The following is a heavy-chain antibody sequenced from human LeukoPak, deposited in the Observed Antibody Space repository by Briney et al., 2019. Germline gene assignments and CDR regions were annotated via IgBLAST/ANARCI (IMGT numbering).Heavy chain of an antibody. Sequence: SETLSLTCTVSGGSISTSNYYWGWIRQPPGKGLEWIGNIFYSGSTYYSPSLKSRVTMSVDTSKNQFSLKLSSVTAADTAVYYCAGDLYYYDSSGYSPRYFDYWGQGTLVTVSS. CDR3: AGDLYYYDSSGYSPRYFDY. V-gene: IGHV4-39*07. CDR2: IFYSGST. D-gene: IGHD3-22*01. CDR1: GGSISTSNYY. J-gene: IGHJ4*02.